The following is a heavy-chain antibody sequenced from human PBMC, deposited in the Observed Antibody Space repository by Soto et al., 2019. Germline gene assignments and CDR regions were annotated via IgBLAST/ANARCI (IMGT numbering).Heavy chain of an antibody. J-gene: IGHJ3*02. CDR3: AKQLPPYSGCSDAFDI. CDR1: GYSFTSYW. Sequence: GESLKISCKGSGYSFTSYWIGWVRQMPGKGLEWMGIIYPGDSDTRYSPAFQGQVTISADKSISTAYLQWSSLKASDTAMYYCAKQLPPYSGCSDAFDIWGQGTMVTVSS. V-gene: IGHV5-51*01. CDR2: IYPGDSDT. D-gene: IGHD1-26*01.